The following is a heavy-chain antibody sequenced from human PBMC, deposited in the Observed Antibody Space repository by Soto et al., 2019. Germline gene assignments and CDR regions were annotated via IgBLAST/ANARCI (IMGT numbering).Heavy chain of an antibody. CDR1: GGTFSSYA. Sequence: QVQLVQSGAEVKKPGSSVKVSCKASGGTFSSYAISWVRQAPGQGLEWMGGIIPIFGTANYAQKFQGRVTITADESTSTAYMELSSLRSEDTAVYYCARAKYCGGDFYSTKNYYGMDVWGQGTTVTVSS. CDR3: ARAKYCGGDFYSTKNYYGMDV. J-gene: IGHJ6*02. D-gene: IGHD2-21*02. CDR2: IIPIFGTA. V-gene: IGHV1-69*01.